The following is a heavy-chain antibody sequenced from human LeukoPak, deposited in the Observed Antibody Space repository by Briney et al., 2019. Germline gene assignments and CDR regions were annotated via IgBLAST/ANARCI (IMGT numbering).Heavy chain of an antibody. CDR1: GGSISSYY. J-gene: IGHJ5*02. Sequence: SETLSLTCTVSGGSISSYYWSWIRQPPGKGLEWIGYIYYSGSTDYNPSLKSRVTMSVDTSKNQFSLKLSSVTAADTAVYYCARQYYYDSSADWFDPWGQGTLVTVSS. CDR3: ARQYYYDSSADWFDP. D-gene: IGHD3-22*01. CDR2: IYYSGST. V-gene: IGHV4-59*08.